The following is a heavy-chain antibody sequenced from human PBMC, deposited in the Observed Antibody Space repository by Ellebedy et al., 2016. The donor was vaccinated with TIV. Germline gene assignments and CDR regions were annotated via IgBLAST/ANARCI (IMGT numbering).Heavy chain of an antibody. CDR2: TYYWSKRNN. D-gene: IGHD3-10*01. CDR1: GDSVSPDIG. J-gene: IGHJ6*02. CDR3: ARGWFGSGMGV. Sequence: SQTLSLTCVISGDSVSPDIGWNWIRQSPSRGLEWLGRTYYWSKRNNDYAVSLKSRITINQDTSKNLFSLQLNSVTPEDTAVYYCARGWFGSGMGVWGQGTTVTVSS. V-gene: IGHV6-1*01.